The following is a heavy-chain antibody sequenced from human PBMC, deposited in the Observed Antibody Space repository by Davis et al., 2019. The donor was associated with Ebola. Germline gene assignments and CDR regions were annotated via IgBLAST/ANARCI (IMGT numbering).Heavy chain of an antibody. CDR1: GFTFSNYW. D-gene: IGHD4-23*01. J-gene: IGHJ4*02. Sequence: GESLKISCAASGFTFSNYWMNWVRQAPGKGLEWVATMKQDGSEKSYVKSVKGRFTISRDNADNSLFLQMNGLRAEDTAIYYCARGLFFTHYGGWAYWGQGTLVTVSS. V-gene: IGHV3-7*03. CDR3: ARGLFFTHYGGWAY. CDR2: MKQDGSEK.